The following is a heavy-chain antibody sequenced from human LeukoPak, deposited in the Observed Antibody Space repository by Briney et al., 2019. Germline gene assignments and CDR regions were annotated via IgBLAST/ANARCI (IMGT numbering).Heavy chain of an antibody. CDR3: ARDRYGDGFAHFDY. V-gene: IGHV1-2*02. D-gene: IGHD5-24*01. CDR2: INPNSGGT. J-gene: IGHJ4*02. Sequence: ASVKVSCKASGYTFIDYNMHWVRQAPGQGLEWMGCINPNSGGTNYPQKFQGRVAITRDTSITTAYMDLSRLTSDDTAVYYCARDRYGDGFAHFDYWGQGALVTVSS. CDR1: GYTFIDYN.